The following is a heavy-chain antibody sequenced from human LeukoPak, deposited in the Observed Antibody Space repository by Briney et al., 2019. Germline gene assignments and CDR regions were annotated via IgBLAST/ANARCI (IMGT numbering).Heavy chain of an antibody. CDR3: ARDVQYYDFWSGYDY. J-gene: IGHJ4*02. CDR2: ISAYNGNT. D-gene: IGHD3-3*01. V-gene: IGHV1-18*01. Sequence: ASVKVSCKASGYTFTSYGISWVQQAPGQGLEWMGWISAYNGNTNYAQKLQGRVTMTTDTSTSTAYMELRSLRSDDTAVYYCARDVQYYDFWSGYDYWAREPWSPSPQ. CDR1: GYTFTSYG.